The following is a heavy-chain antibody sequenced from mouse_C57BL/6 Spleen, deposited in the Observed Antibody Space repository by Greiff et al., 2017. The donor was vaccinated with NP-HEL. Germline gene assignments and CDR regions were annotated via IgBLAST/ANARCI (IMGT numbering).Heavy chain of an antibody. CDR1: GYTFTSYW. Sequence: QVQLKQPGAELVKPGASVKLSCKASGYTFTSYWMHWVKQRPGRGLEWIGKIDPNSSGTKSNEKFKSKATLTVDKPSSTAYMQLISLTSEDSAVYYCARGSNGESCDYWGQGTTLTVSS. CDR2: IDPNSSGT. V-gene: IGHV1-72*01. J-gene: IGHJ2*01. CDR3: ARGSNGESCDY. D-gene: IGHD1-1*01.